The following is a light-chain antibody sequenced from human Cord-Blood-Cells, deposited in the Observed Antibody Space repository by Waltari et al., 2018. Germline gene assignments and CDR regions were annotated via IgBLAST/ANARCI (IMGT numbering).Light chain of an antibody. CDR1: SSDVGVYNY. J-gene: IGLJ2*01. CDR3: SSYTSSSTVV. Sequence: QSALPQPASVSGSPGQSITTSCTGTSSDVGVYNYVSWYQHNPCKAPKLMIYEVSTRPSGVSNRFSGSKSGNTASLTISGLQAEDEADYYCSSYTSSSTVVFGGGTKLTVL. V-gene: IGLV2-14*01. CDR2: EVS.